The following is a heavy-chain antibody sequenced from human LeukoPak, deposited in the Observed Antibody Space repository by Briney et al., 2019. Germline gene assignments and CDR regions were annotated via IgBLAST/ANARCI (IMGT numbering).Heavy chain of an antibody. CDR1: GYSISSGYF. J-gene: IGHJ4*02. CDR3: ARQEYSYGPVDY. Sequence: SETLSLTCTVSGYSISSGYFWGWIRQPPGKGLEWIGSFYHTGSTYYNPSLKSRVTISVDTSKNQFSLKVSSVTAADTAVYYCARQEYSYGPVDYWGQGALVTVSS. V-gene: IGHV4-38-2*02. D-gene: IGHD5-18*01. CDR2: FYHTGST.